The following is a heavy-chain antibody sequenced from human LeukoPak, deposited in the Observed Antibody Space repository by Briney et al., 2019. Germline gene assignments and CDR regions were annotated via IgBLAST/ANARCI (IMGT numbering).Heavy chain of an antibody. CDR3: ARVGCSSTSCYRTKGYYYGMDV. J-gene: IGHJ6*02. CDR1: GFTFSSYW. CDR2: IKQDGSEK. D-gene: IGHD2-2*02. V-gene: IGHV3-7*01. Sequence: GGSLRLSCAASGFTFSSYWMSWVRQAPVKGLEWVANIKQDGSEKYYVDSVKGRFTISRDNAKNSLYLQMNSLRAEDTAVYYCARVGCSSTSCYRTKGYYYGMDVWGQGTTVTVSS.